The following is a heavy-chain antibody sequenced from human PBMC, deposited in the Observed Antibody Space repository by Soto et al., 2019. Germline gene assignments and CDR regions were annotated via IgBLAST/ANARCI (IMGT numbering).Heavy chain of an antibody. V-gene: IGHV3-23*01. CDR3: AKDPYYYGSENQANAHY. Sequence: EVQLLESGGGLVQPGGSLRLSCAASGFTFSSYAMSWVRQAPGKGLEWVSAISGSGGSTYYADSVKGRFTISRDNSKNTLYLQMNSLRAEDTAVYYCAKDPYYYGSENQANAHYWGQGTLVTVSS. D-gene: IGHD3-10*01. CDR1: GFTFSSYA. CDR2: ISGSGGST. J-gene: IGHJ4*02.